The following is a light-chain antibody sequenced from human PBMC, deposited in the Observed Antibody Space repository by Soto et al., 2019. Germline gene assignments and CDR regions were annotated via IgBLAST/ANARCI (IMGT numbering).Light chain of an antibody. CDR3: IQALHSHIT. V-gene: IGKV2-28*01. Sequence: ILMTQSPLSLPLTPREPASISCRSSRSLLQSNGNIYLSWYLQKPGQSPQILIHLGSNRASGVPERFSGSGSGTDFTLKVSGVEAEDVGVFFCIQALHSHITFGGGPSLEI. CDR2: LGS. J-gene: IGKJ5*01. CDR1: RSLLQSNGNIY.